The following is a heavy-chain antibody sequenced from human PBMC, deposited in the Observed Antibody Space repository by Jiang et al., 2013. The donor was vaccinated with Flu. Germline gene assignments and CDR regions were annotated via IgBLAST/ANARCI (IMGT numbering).Heavy chain of an antibody. CDR1: GYTFTSYA. D-gene: IGHD1-7*01. Sequence: SVKVSCKASGYTFTSYAMNWVRQAPGQGLEWMGWINTNTGNPTYAQGFTGRFVFSLDTSVSTAYLQICSLKAEDTAVYYCARDPPGITGTTGYYGMDVWGKGTTVTVSS. J-gene: IGHJ6*04. CDR2: INTNTGNP. CDR3: ARDPPGITGTTGYYGMDV. V-gene: IGHV7-4-1*01.